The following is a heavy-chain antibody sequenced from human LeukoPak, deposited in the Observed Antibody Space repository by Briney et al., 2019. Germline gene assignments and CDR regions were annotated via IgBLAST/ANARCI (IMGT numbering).Heavy chain of an antibody. CDR1: GFTFSDHY. J-gene: IGHJ4*02. D-gene: IGHD3-22*01. Sequence: GGSLRLSCAASGFTFSDHYMDWVRQAPGKGLEWVGRTRNKANSYTTDYAASVKGRFTISRDDSKNSLYLQMNSLRAEDTAVYYCARHKRYYYDSSGYYYRKFDYWGQGTLVTVSS. V-gene: IGHV3-72*01. CDR3: ARHKRYYYDSSGYYYRKFDY. CDR2: TRNKANSYTT.